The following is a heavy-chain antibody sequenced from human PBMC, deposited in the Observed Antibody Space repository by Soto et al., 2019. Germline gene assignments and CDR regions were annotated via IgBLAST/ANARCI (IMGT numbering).Heavy chain of an antibody. CDR2: IIPMFGTA. J-gene: IGHJ5*02. CDR3: ARERVGLGGWFDP. D-gene: IGHD3-16*01. V-gene: IGHV1-69*06. Sequence: QVQLVQSGAEVKKPGSSVKVSCKASGGTFSSYAISWVRQAPGQGLEWMGGIIPMFGTAHYEQQFQGRVTITANKSTSTAYMERSRLRYEDTAVYYCARERVGLGGWFDPWGQGTLVTVCS. CDR1: GGTFSSYA.